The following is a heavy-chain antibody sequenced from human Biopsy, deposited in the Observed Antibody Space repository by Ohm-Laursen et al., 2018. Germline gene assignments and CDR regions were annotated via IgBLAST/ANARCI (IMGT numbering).Heavy chain of an antibody. D-gene: IGHD4-17*01. J-gene: IGHJ6*02. CDR2: ISSSGSFI. CDR1: GFSFDDYA. V-gene: IGHV3-21*01. Sequence: SLRLSCTASGFSFDDYAMHWVRQAPGQGLEWVSSISSSGSFIYFADSVKGRFTISRDNARNSLYLQMNSLRAEDTAVYYCGRGQTVAPGYYGMDVWGQGTTVTVSS. CDR3: GRGQTVAPGYYGMDV.